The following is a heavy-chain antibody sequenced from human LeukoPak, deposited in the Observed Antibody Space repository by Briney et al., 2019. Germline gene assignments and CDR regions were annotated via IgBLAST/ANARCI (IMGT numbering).Heavy chain of an antibody. CDR3: GRHRSSSWPQYAFDI. Sequence: PSETLSLTCAVSGGSISNGYCSWIRQPPGKGLEWIGYIYYSGSTNYNPSLQSRVTISVDTSQNQFSLRLSSVTAADTAVYYCGRHRSSSWPQYAFDIWGQGTMVTVSS. V-gene: IGHV4-59*08. D-gene: IGHD6-13*01. CDR1: GGSISNGY. J-gene: IGHJ3*02. CDR2: IYYSGST.